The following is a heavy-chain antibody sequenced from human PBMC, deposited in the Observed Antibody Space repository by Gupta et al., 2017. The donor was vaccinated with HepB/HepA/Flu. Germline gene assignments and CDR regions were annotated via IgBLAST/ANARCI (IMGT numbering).Heavy chain of an antibody. V-gene: IGHV4-34*01. CDR3: ARGVKRRIQLWLRAYYYMDV. CDR1: GGSFSGYY. CDR2: INHSGST. J-gene: IGHJ6*03. Sequence: QVQLQQWGAGLLKPSETLSLTCAVYGGSFSGYYWSWIRQPPGKGLEWIGEINHSGSTNYNPSLKSRVTISVDTSKNQFSLKLSSVTAADTAVYYCARGVKRRIQLWLRAYYYMDVWGKGTTVTVSS. D-gene: IGHD5-18*01.